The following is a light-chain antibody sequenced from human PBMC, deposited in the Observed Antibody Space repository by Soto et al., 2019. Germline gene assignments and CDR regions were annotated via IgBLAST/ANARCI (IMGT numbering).Light chain of an antibody. Sequence: AIRLTQSPSSLSVSVGDRVTITCRASQGISSYLTWYQQKPGKAPKVLIYAASTLQSGVPSRFSGSGSGTDFTLTISCLQSEDFATYYCQQYYSYPSITFGQGTRLEIK. CDR3: QQYYSYPSIT. V-gene: IGKV1-8*01. CDR2: AAS. J-gene: IGKJ5*01. CDR1: QGISSY.